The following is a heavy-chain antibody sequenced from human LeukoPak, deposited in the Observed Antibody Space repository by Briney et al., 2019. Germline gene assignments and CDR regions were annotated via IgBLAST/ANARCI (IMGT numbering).Heavy chain of an antibody. Sequence: EASEALSLTCAVYGGSFSGYYWSWVRQPPGKGLEWIGEINHSGSTNYNPSLKSRVTISVHTSKNQFSLKLSSVTAADTAVYYCARGVGYYDSSGYYFHDYWGQGTLVTVSS. J-gene: IGHJ4*02. V-gene: IGHV4-34*01. CDR3: ARGVGYYDSSGYYFHDY. D-gene: IGHD3-22*01. CDR1: GGSFSGYY. CDR2: INHSGST.